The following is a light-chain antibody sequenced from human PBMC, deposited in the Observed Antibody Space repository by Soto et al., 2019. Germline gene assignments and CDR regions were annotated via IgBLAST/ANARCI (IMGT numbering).Light chain of an antibody. Sequence: QLTQSPSSLSASVGDRVTITCRASQGISSYLAWYQQKPGKAPELLIYAASTLQTGVPSRFSGSGSGTDFTLTISSLQPEDFATYYCQQSYSTPLTFGGGTKVDIK. CDR2: AAS. CDR1: QGISSY. CDR3: QQSYSTPLT. V-gene: IGKV1-9*01. J-gene: IGKJ4*01.